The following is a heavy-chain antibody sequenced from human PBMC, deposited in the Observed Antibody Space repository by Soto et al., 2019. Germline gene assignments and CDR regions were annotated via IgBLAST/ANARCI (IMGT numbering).Heavy chain of an antibody. CDR1: GGTFSSYT. CDR2: IIPILGIA. D-gene: IGHD6-13*01. CDR3: AREHRGIAAAEGIR. J-gene: IGHJ4*02. Sequence: QVQLVQSGAEVKKPGSSVKVSCKASGGTFSSYTISWVRQAPGQGLEWMGRIIPILGIANYAQKFQGRVTITADKSTSTAYMELSSLRSEDTAVYYCAREHRGIAAAEGIRWGQGTLVTVSS. V-gene: IGHV1-69*08.